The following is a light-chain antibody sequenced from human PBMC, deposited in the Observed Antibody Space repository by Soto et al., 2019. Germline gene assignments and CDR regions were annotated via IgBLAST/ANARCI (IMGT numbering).Light chain of an antibody. CDR2: RNN. J-gene: IGLJ2*01. CDR1: SSNIGSNT. CDR3: AAWDDSLNGPV. V-gene: IGLV1-44*01. Sequence: QPVLTQPPSASGTPGQRVTISCSGSSSNIGSNTVSWYQHLPGTAPKLLIYRNNQRPSGVPDRFSGSKSGTSASLAISGLQSEDEADYYCAAWDDSLNGPVFGGGTKLTVL.